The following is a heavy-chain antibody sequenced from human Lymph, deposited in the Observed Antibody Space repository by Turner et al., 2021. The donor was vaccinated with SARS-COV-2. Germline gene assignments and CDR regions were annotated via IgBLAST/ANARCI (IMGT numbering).Heavy chain of an antibody. V-gene: IGHV5-51*01. CDR1: GYSFTSYW. J-gene: IGHJ4*02. Sequence: EVQLVQAGPEEKQPGESLKSFGKGSGYSFTSYWIGWVRQRPGKGLGWRGIICPGNSDTLYSPSFQGQFTISADKSISTAYLQGSTLKAADTAMYYCARRGEANGMWAALDYWGQGTLVTVSS. D-gene: IGHD2-8*01. CDR2: ICPGNSDT. CDR3: ARRGEANGMWAALDY.